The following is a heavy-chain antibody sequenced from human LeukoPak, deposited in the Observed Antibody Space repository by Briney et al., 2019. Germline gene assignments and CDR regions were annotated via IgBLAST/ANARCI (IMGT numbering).Heavy chain of an antibody. D-gene: IGHD2-2*01. J-gene: IGHJ4*02. V-gene: IGHV3-21*01. CDR1: GFTFSSYS. CDR2: ISSSSSYI. Sequence: AGGSLRLPCAASGFTFSSYSMNWVRQAPGKGLEWVSSISSSSSYIYYADSVKGRFTISRDNAKNSLYLQMNSLRAEDTAVYYCARVPAAIDYWGQGTLVTVSS. CDR3: ARVPAAIDY.